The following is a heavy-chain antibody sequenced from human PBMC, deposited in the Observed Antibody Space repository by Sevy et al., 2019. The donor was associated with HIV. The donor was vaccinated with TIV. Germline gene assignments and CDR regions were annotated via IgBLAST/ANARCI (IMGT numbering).Heavy chain of an antibody. Sequence: GGSLRLSCAASGFTFSSYWMSWVRQAPGKGLEWVANIKQDGSEKYYVDPVKGRFTISTDNAKNALYLQVNSLRAEDTAVYCCARDGLAATYYYDSSGNHYGMDVWGQGTTVTVSS. CDR3: ARDGLAATYYYDSSGNHYGMDV. CDR1: GFTFSSYW. J-gene: IGHJ6*02. D-gene: IGHD3-22*01. CDR2: IKQDGSEK. V-gene: IGHV3-7*01.